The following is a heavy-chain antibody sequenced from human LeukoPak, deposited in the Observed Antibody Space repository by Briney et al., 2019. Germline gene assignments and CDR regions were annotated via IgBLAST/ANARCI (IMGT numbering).Heavy chain of an antibody. CDR3: VREKCSGGSCYSGYYYYYYMDV. Sequence: PSETLSLTCTVSGGSISSSSYYWGWIRQPPGKGLEWIGSIYYTGSTYYNPSLRSRVTMSVDTSKNQFSLKLSSVTAADTAVYYCVREKCSGGSCYSGYYYYYYMDVWGKGTTVTVSS. CDR1: GGSISSSSYY. J-gene: IGHJ6*03. CDR2: IYYTGST. D-gene: IGHD2-15*01. V-gene: IGHV4-39*01.